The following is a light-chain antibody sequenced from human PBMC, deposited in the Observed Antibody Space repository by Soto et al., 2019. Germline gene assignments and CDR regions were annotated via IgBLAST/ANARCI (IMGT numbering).Light chain of an antibody. V-gene: IGKV3-20*01. CDR2: RAS. Sequence: ELVLTQSPGTLSLSPGARATLSCRASQSVSSNYLAWYQQKPGQAPKVLIYRASIRATGIPDRFTGSVSGTDLTLTIGRLEPEDGEVYDGQQYGSSPLTFGGGTKVDI. CDR3: QQYGSSPLT. J-gene: IGKJ4*01. CDR1: QSVSSNY.